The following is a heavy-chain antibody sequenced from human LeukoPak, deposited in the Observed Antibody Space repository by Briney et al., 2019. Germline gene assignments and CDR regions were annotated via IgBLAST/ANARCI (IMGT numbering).Heavy chain of an antibody. J-gene: IGHJ3*01. CDR3: ARTVVTPGYGFDL. D-gene: IGHD4-23*01. CDR1: GGSISSSSYY. Sequence: PSETLSLTCSVSGGSISSSSYYWGWIRQPPGKGLEWIGTIYYSGSTYYNPSLKSRVTISVDTSKNHFSLKLNSVTAADTALYYCARTVVTPGYGFDLWGQGTMVTVSS. CDR2: IYYSGST. V-gene: IGHV4-39*07.